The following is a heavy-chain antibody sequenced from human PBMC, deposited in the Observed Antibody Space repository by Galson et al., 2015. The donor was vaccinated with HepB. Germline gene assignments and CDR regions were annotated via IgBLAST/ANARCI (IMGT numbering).Heavy chain of an antibody. D-gene: IGHD2-2*02. Sequence: SLRLSCAASGFTFSSYGMHWVRQAPGKGLEWVAVIWYDGNNKYYADSVKGRFTISRDNSKNTLYLRMNSLRAEDTAVYYCARARYCSSTSCYTLDYWDQGTLVTVSS. CDR2: IWYDGNNK. J-gene: IGHJ4*02. V-gene: IGHV3-33*01. CDR1: GFTFSSYG. CDR3: ARARYCSSTSCYTLDY.